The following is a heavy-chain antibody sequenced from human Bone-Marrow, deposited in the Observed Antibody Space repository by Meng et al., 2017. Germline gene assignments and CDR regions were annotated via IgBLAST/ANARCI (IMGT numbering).Heavy chain of an antibody. Sequence: GSLRLSCAVYGGSFSGYYWSWIRQPPGKGREGIGEINHSGSTNYNPSLKSRVTISVDTSKNQFSLKLSSVTAADTAVYYCARDRYYYDFWSGYPGKWWYYYYGMDVWGQGTTVTVSS. CDR3: ARDRYYYDFWSGYPGKWWYYYYGMDV. CDR2: INHSGST. D-gene: IGHD3-3*01. CDR1: GGSFSGYY. J-gene: IGHJ6*02. V-gene: IGHV4-34*01.